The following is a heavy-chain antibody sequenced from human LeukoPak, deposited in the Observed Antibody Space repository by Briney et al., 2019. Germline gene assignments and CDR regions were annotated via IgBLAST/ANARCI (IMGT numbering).Heavy chain of an antibody. J-gene: IGHJ4*02. CDR2: IKQDGSEK. V-gene: IGHV3-7*01. CDR1: GFTFSSYW. D-gene: IGHD3-22*01. Sequence: GGSLRLSCAASGFTFSSYWMSWVRQAPGKGLEWVANIKQDGSEKYYVDSVKGRFTISRDNAKNSLYLQMNSLRAEDTAVYYCARDQSITMIVDDYWGQGTLVTVSS. CDR3: ARDQSITMIVDDY.